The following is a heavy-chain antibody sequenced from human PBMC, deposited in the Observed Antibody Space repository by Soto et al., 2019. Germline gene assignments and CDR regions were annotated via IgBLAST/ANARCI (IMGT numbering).Heavy chain of an antibody. CDR1: GFIFKHYA. Sequence: EVQLLDSGGGLVQPGGSLRLSCAASGFIFKHYAMNWIRQAPGKGLEWVSSVSGSGDKTYYADSVKSRFTISRDNSKNTLYLDMSSLRAEDTAIYYCATSWFDFLYHFDYWGQGALVLVSS. CDR3: ATSWFDFLYHFDY. CDR2: VSGSGDKT. J-gene: IGHJ4*02. D-gene: IGHD3-10*01. V-gene: IGHV3-23*01.